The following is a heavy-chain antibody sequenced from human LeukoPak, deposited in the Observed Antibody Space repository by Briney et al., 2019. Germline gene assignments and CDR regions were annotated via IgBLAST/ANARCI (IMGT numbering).Heavy chain of an antibody. CDR1: AFTFSSYA. D-gene: IGHD2-2*01. Sequence: GGSLRLSCAASAFTFSSYAMSWVRQAPGKGLEWVSAISGSGGGTYYADSVKGRFTISRDNSKNTLYLQMNSLRAEDTAVYYCAKGGWVGYCSSTSCYWGFDYWGQGTLVTVSS. CDR2: ISGSGGGT. CDR3: AKGGWVGYCSSTSCYWGFDY. J-gene: IGHJ4*02. V-gene: IGHV3-23*01.